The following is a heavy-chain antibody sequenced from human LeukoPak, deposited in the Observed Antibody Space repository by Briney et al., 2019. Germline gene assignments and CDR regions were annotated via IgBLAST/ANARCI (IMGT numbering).Heavy chain of an antibody. D-gene: IGHD7-27*01. V-gene: IGHV3-30-3*01. J-gene: IGHJ4*02. CDR3: ARERAGDPEY. Sequence: PGGTLRLSCAASGFTFSSYAVHWVRQAPGPGLEWVAVISYYGGKTYYADSVKGRFTISRDNSKNTLYLQMSSLRADDTAVYYCARERAGDPEYWGQGTLVTVSS. CDR2: ISYYGGKT. CDR1: GFTFSSYA.